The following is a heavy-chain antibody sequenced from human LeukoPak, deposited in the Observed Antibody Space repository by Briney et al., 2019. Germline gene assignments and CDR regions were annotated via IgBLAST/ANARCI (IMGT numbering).Heavy chain of an antibody. CDR2: IYYSGST. J-gene: IGHJ4*02. D-gene: IGHD3-10*01. V-gene: IGHV4-39*01. Sequence: SETLSLTCTVSGGSISSSSYYWGWIRQPPGKGLEWIGSIYYSGSTYYNPSLKSRVTISVDTSKNRFSLKLSSVTAADTAVYYCARQRMDSLLWFGELLYWGQGTLVTVSS. CDR1: GGSISSSSYY. CDR3: ARQRMDSLLWFGELLY.